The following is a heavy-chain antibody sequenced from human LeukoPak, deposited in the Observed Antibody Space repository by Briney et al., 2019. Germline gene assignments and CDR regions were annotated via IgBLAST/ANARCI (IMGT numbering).Heavy chain of an antibody. V-gene: IGHV4-59*01. Sequence: SATLSLTCTVSGGSISSYYWTWIRQPPGKGLEWIGYVSYSGTTKYNPSLKSRVTMSVDMSKNRLSLRLTSVTAADTAVYYCARIGHDLYQTFDSWGHGTLITVSS. D-gene: IGHD2-2*01. J-gene: IGHJ5*01. CDR2: VSYSGTT. CDR3: ARIGHDLYQTFDS. CDR1: GGSISSYY.